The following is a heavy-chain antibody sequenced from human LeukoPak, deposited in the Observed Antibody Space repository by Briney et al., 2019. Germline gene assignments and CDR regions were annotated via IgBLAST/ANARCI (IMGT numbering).Heavy chain of an antibody. V-gene: IGHV3-48*03. CDR1: GFTFSSYE. CDR2: ISSSGSTI. D-gene: IGHD1-26*01. CDR3: ARDSVGASDYYYYYMDV. Sequence: GGSLRHTCAASGFTFSSYEMNWVRQAPGKGLEWVSYISSSGSTIYYADSVKGRFTISRDNSKNTLYLQMNSLRAEDTAVYYCARDSVGASDYYYYYMDVWGKGTTVTVSS. J-gene: IGHJ6*03.